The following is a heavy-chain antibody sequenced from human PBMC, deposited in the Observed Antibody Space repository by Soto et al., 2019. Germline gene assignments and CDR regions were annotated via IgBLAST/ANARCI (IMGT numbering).Heavy chain of an antibody. D-gene: IGHD1-1*01. CDR2: IYPGDSDT. Sequence: GDSLKISCKGSGYSLTSYWIGWVRQMPGKGLEWMGIIYPGDSDTRYRPSFQGQVTISADKSISTAYLQWSSLKASDTAMYYCARLERENWFDPWGQGALFPDSS. J-gene: IGHJ5*02. CDR3: ARLERENWFDP. CDR1: GYSLTSYW. V-gene: IGHV5-51*01.